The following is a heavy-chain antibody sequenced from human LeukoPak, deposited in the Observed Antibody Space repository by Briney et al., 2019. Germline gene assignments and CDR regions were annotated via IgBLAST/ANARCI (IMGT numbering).Heavy chain of an antibody. CDR3: ARDRSLPSSTSSYLILRSNAFDI. D-gene: IGHD2-2*01. J-gene: IGHJ3*02. CDR2: IYHSGST. Sequence: PSETLSLTCTVSGGSISSGGYYWSWIRQPPGKGLEWIGYIYHSGSTYYNPSLKSRVTISVDRSKNQFSLKLSSVTAADTAVYYCARDRSLPSSTSSYLILRSNAFDIWGQGTMVTVSS. V-gene: IGHV4-30-2*01. CDR1: GGSISSGGYY.